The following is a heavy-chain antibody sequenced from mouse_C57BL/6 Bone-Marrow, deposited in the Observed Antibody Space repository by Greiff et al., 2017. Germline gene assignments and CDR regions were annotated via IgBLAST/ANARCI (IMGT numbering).Heavy chain of an antibody. CDR3: ARSLRDYAMDY. J-gene: IGHJ4*01. Sequence: VQLQQPGAELVKPGASVKLSCKASGYTFTSYWMHWVKQRPGQGLEWIGMIHPNSGSTNYNEKFKSKATLTVDKSSSTAYMQLSSLTYEDSAVYYCARSLRDYAMDYWGQGTSVTVSS. V-gene: IGHV1-64*01. D-gene: IGHD3-3*01. CDR2: IHPNSGST. CDR1: GYTFTSYW.